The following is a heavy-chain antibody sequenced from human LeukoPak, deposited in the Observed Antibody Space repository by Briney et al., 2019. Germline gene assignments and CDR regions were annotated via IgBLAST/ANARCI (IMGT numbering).Heavy chain of an antibody. J-gene: IGHJ4*02. V-gene: IGHV4-59*08. CDR1: GGSIGSYY. D-gene: IGHD6-19*01. Sequence: PSETLSLTCTVAGGSIGSYYWNWMRQPPGNGLEWIGYLYYSGSTNYNPSLKSRVTISVDTSKNQFSLKLSSVTAADTAVYYCARLAPGSGYFDYWGQGTLVTVSS. CDR2: LYYSGST. CDR3: ARLAPGSGYFDY.